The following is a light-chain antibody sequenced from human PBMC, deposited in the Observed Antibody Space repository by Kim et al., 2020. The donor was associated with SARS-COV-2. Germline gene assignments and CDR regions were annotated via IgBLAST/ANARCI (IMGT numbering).Light chain of an antibody. CDR1: SCDVGGYNY. Sequence: QSALTQPASVSGSPGQSVTISCTGTSCDVGGYNYVCWYQQQPTKAPKLMIYGVSRPPSVVYRRFAGTKSGNTASLTICRLQADDEAYYYCSSDTRSSTWVFGTGTKVTVL. CDR2: GVS. V-gene: IGLV2-14*01. CDR3: SSDTRSSTWV. J-gene: IGLJ1*01.